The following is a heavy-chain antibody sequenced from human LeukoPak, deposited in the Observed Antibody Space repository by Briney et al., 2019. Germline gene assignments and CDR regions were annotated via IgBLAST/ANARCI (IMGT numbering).Heavy chain of an antibody. Sequence: ESGPTLVNPTQTLMMTCTFSGFSLSTSGVGVGWIRQPPGKALEWLALIYWDDDKRYRPSLKSRLTITKDTSKNQVVLTMTNMDPVDTATYYCAHRLGSRSWYGGWFDPWGQGTLVTVSS. CDR1: GFSLSTSGVG. CDR2: IYWDDDK. D-gene: IGHD6-13*01. J-gene: IGHJ5*02. CDR3: AHRLGSRSWYGGWFDP. V-gene: IGHV2-5*02.